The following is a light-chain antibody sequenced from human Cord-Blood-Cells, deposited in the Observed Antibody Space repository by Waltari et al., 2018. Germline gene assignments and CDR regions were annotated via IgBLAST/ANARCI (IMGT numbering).Light chain of an antibody. Sequence: QSALPQPPSASGSPGQSVTISCTGTSSDVGGYNYVSWYQQHPGKAPKLMIYEVSKRPSGVPDRFSGSKSGNTASLTVSGLQAEDEADYYCSSYAGSNNWVVFGGGTKLTVL. CDR2: EVS. CDR1: SSDVGGYNY. V-gene: IGLV2-8*01. J-gene: IGLJ2*01. CDR3: SSYAGSNNWVV.